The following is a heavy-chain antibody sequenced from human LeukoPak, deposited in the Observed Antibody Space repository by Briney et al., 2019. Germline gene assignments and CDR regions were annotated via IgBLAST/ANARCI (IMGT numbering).Heavy chain of an antibody. J-gene: IGHJ6*03. Sequence: GASVKVSCKASGYTFTSYYMHWVRQAPGQGLEWMGIINPSGGSTSYAQKFQGRVTMTRDMSTSTVYMELSSLRSEDTAVYYCARVGRRQRVDNHLSRYYYYMDVWGKGTTVTVSS. CDR2: INPSGGST. D-gene: IGHD1-1*01. CDR1: GYTFTSYY. V-gene: IGHV1-46*01. CDR3: ARVGRRQRVDNHLSRYYYYMDV.